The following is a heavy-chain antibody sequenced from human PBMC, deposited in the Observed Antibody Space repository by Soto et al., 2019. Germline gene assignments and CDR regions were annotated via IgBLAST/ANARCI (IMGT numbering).Heavy chain of an antibody. CDR3: ARVGLLEGALDY. Sequence: ASVKVSCKXSGYTFTSYAMHWVRQAPGQRLEWMGWINAGNGNTKYSQKFQGRVTITRDTSASTAYMELSSLRSEDTAVYYCARVGLLEGALDYWGQGTLVTVSS. J-gene: IGHJ4*02. V-gene: IGHV1-3*01. CDR1: GYTFTSYA. D-gene: IGHD2-15*01. CDR2: INAGNGNT.